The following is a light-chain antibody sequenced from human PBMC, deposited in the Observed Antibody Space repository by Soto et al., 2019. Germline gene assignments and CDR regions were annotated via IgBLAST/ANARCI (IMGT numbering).Light chain of an antibody. CDR3: GTWDSSLSAVV. J-gene: IGLJ2*01. V-gene: IGLV1-51*01. CDR2: DNN. Sequence: QSVLTQPPSVSAAPGQKVTISCSGSSSNIGNNYVSWYRQLPGTAPKLLIYDNNERPSGIPDRFSGSRSGTSATLGITGLPTGDEADYYCGTWDSSLSAVVFGGGTQLTVL. CDR1: SSNIGNNY.